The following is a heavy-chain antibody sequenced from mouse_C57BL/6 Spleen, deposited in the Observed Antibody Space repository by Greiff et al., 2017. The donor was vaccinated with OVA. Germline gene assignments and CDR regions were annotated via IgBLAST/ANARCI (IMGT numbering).Heavy chain of an antibody. CDR2: IYPGSGNT. CDR1: GYTFTDYY. J-gene: IGHJ2*01. Sequence: QVQLKESGAELVRPGASVKLSCKASGYTFTDYYINWVKQRPGQGLEWIARIYPGSGNTYYNEKFKGKATLTAEKSSSTAYMQLSSLTSEDSAVYFCARGDGDYFDYWGQGTTRTVSS. D-gene: IGHD1-1*02. CDR3: ARGDGDYFDY. V-gene: IGHV1-76*01.